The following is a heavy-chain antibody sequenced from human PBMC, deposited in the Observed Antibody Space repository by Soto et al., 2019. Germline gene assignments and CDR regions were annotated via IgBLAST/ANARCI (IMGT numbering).Heavy chain of an antibody. D-gene: IGHD4-17*01. CDR3: ARVIYQTVTTEWYFDL. V-gene: IGHV4-31*03. Sequence: QVQLQESGPGLVKPSQTLSLTCTVSGGSISSGGYYWSWIRQHPGKALEWIGYIYYSGSTYYNPSLKSRVTISVDTSKNQFSLKLSSVTAADTAVYYCARVIYQTVTTEWYFDLWGRGTLVTVSS. J-gene: IGHJ2*01. CDR1: GGSISSGGYY. CDR2: IYYSGST.